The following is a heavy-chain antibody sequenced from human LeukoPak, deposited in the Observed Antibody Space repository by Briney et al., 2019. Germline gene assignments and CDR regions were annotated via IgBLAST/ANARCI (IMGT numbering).Heavy chain of an antibody. D-gene: IGHD5-24*01. CDR1: GFTFSSYA. CDR3: AKLFGRDGYNYFDY. V-gene: IGHV3-23*01. Sequence: GGPLRLSCAASGFTFSSYAMSWVRQAPGKGLEWVSAISGSGGSTYYADSVKGRFTISRDNSKNTLYLQMNSLRAEDTAVYYCAKLFGRDGYNYFDYWGQGTLVTVSS. J-gene: IGHJ4*02. CDR2: ISGSGGST.